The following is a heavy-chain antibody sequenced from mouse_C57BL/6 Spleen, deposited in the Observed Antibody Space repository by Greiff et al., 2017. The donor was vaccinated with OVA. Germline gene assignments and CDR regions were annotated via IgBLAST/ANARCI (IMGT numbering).Heavy chain of an antibody. CDR2: IDPSDSYT. V-gene: IGHV1-69*01. D-gene: IGHD2-4*01. J-gene: IGHJ3*01. CDR1: GYTFTSYW. Sequence: VQLQQPGAELVMPGASVKLSCKASGYTFTSYWMHWVKQRPGQGLEWIGEIDPSDSYTNYNQKFKGKSTLTVDKSSSTAYMQLSSLTSEDSAVYYCATDYDGFAYWGQGTLVTVSA. CDR3: ATDYDGFAY.